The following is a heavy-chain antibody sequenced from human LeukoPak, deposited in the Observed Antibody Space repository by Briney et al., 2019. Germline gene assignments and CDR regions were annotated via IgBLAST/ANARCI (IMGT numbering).Heavy chain of an antibody. Sequence: PSETLSLTCTVSGDSISSYYWTWIRQPPGKGLEWIGYIYTSGSTNYNPSLRSRVTFSMDTSKSQFSLRLNSVTAADTAVYYCARSFCSSISCSSLDYWGQGALVTVSS. J-gene: IGHJ4*02. CDR2: IYTSGST. CDR3: ARSFCSSISCSSLDY. D-gene: IGHD2-2*01. V-gene: IGHV4-4*09. CDR1: GDSISSYY.